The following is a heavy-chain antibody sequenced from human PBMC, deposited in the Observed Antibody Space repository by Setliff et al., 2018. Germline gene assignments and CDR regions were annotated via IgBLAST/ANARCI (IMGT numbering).Heavy chain of an antibody. Sequence: SETLSLTCNVSGDSISAASIMAWIRQPPGKGLEFIGYDYYSGAAKYDPSLKSRVTMSVDTSKTQFSLKLNSMTTADTAVYYCARGGTYRYFDYWGQGTLVTVSS. CDR3: ARGGTYRYFDY. CDR2: DYYSGAA. V-gene: IGHV4-59*01. J-gene: IGHJ4*02. CDR1: GDSISAAS.